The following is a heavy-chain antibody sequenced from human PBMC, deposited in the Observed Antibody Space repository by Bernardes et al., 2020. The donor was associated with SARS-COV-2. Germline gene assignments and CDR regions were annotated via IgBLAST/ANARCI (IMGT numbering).Heavy chain of an antibody. D-gene: IGHD2-2*01. Sequence: GGSLRLSCAVSGFTLRNNALSWVRQAPGKGLEWVSGIDLGGVNTYFADSVKGRFTISRDTSKITLFLQMNSLRVEDTAVYYCAKEVPANDYWGQGTLVTVSS. CDR1: GFTLRNNA. V-gene: IGHV3-23*01. CDR3: AKEVPANDY. CDR2: IDLGGVNT. J-gene: IGHJ4*02.